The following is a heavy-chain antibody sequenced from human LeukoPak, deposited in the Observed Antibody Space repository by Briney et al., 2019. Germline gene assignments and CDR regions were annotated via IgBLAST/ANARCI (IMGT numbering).Heavy chain of an antibody. Sequence: SETLSLTCTVSGGSISSSYYWGWIRQPPGKGLEWIGSIYYSGSTYYNPSLKSRVTISVDTSKNQFSLKLSSVTAADTAVYYCASRTPNYYDSSGYLLGAFDIWGQGTMVTVSS. D-gene: IGHD3-22*01. CDR1: GGSISSSYY. V-gene: IGHV4-39*01. CDR3: ASRTPNYYDSSGYLLGAFDI. J-gene: IGHJ3*02. CDR2: IYYSGST.